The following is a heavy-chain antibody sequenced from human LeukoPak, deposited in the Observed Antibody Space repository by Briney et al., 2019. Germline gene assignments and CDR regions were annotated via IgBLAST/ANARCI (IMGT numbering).Heavy chain of an antibody. CDR2: IYSGGST. V-gene: IGHV3-53*01. CDR3: ARDWDCTSSSCYDAFDI. J-gene: IGHJ3*02. CDR1: GFTVSSNY. D-gene: IGHD2-2*01. Sequence: GGSLRLSCAASGFTVSSNYMSWVRQAPGKGLEWVSVIYSGGSTYYADSVKGRFTISRDNSKNTLYLQMSSLRVEDTAVYYCARDWDCTSSSCYDAFDIWGQGTMVTVSS.